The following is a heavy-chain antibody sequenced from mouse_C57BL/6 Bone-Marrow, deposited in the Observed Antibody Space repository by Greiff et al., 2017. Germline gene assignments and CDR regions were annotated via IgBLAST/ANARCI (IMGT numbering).Heavy chain of an antibody. Sequence: QVQLQQPGAELVKPGASVKLSCKASGYTFTSYWMHWVKQRPGQGLEWIGMIHPNSGSTNYNEKFKSKATLTVDKSSSTAYMQLSSLTSEDSAVYYCAKRDLDYDDGFAYWGQGTLVTVSA. CDR2: IHPNSGST. V-gene: IGHV1-64*01. J-gene: IGHJ3*01. CDR1: GYTFTSYW. D-gene: IGHD2-4*01. CDR3: AKRDLDYDDGFAY.